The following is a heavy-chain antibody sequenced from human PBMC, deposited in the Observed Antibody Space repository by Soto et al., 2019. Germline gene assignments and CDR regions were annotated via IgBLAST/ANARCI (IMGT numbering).Heavy chain of an antibody. J-gene: IGHJ4*02. D-gene: IGHD6-13*01. CDR3: APHPIAAAGTRFN. V-gene: IGHV1-24*01. Sequence: GASVKVSCKVSGYTLTELSMHWVRQAPGKGLEWVGGFDPEDGETIYAQKFQGRVTMTEDTSTDTAYMELSSLRSEDTAVYYCAPHPIAAAGTRFNWGQGTLVTVSS. CDR1: GYTLTELS. CDR2: FDPEDGET.